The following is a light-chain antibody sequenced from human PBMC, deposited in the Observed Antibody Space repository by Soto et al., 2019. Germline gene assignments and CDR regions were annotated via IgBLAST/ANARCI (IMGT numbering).Light chain of an antibody. CDR2: GAS. Sequence: IVLTQSPGTLSLSPGERATLSCRASQSVSSSYLAWYQQKPGQAPRLLIYGASSRATGIPDRFSGSGSGTDFTLTISRLEPEDFAVYYCQQYGTSPPLTFGGGTMVEIK. J-gene: IGKJ4*01. CDR1: QSVSSSY. V-gene: IGKV3-20*01. CDR3: QQYGTSPPLT.